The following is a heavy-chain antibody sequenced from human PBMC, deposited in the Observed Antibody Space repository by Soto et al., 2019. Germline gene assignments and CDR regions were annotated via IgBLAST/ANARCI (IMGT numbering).Heavy chain of an antibody. CDR2: ISYDGSNK. Sequence: QVQLVESGGGVVQPGRSLRLSCAASGFTFSSYGMHWVRQAPGKGLEWVAAISYDGSNKYYADSVKGRFTISRDNSKNTLYLQMNSLRAEDTAVYYCAKDGITMVRGVIPFGWFDPWGQGTLVTVSS. J-gene: IGHJ5*02. D-gene: IGHD3-10*01. V-gene: IGHV3-30*18. CDR1: GFTFSSYG. CDR3: AKDGITMVRGVIPFGWFDP.